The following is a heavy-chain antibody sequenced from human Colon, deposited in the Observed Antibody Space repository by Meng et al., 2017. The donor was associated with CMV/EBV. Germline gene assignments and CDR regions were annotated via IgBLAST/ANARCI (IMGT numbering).Heavy chain of an antibody. Sequence: GESLKISCAASGFTFNIYDMHWVRQDPGKGLEWVAVIWYDGTNKYYADSLKGRFTISRDNSKNTLYLQMNSLRAEDTAVYYCAKREASASLDYWGQGTLVTVSS. CDR2: IWYDGTNK. CDR1: GFTFNIYD. D-gene: IGHD5-24*01. CDR3: AKREASASLDY. J-gene: IGHJ4*02. V-gene: IGHV3-33*06.